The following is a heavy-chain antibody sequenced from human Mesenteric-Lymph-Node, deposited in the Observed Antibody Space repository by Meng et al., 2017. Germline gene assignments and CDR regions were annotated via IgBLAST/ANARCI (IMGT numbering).Heavy chain of an antibody. CDR2: IIPIFGTA. CDR1: VGTFSSYA. D-gene: IGHD3-22*01. CDR3: ASYYGQYYFDY. J-gene: IGHJ4*02. Sequence: SVKVSCKASVGTFSSYAISWVRQAPGQGLEWVGRIIPIFGTANYAQKFQGRVTITTDESTSTAYMELSSLRSEDTAVYYCASYYGQYYFDYWGQGTLVTVSS. V-gene: IGHV1-69*05.